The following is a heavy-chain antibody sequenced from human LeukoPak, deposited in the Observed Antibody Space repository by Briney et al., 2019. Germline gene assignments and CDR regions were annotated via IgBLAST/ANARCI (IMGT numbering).Heavy chain of an antibody. CDR2: ITSNGGST. CDR1: GFTFSRYA. J-gene: IGHJ1*01. Sequence: GGSLRLSCSASGFTFSRYAMHWVRQAPGKGLEYVSAITSNGGSTYYAESVEGRFTISRDNSKNTLYLRMSTLRPEDTAVYYCAYSAGYYHWGQGTLVTVSS. V-gene: IGHV3-64D*06. CDR3: AYSAGYYH. D-gene: IGHD3-22*01.